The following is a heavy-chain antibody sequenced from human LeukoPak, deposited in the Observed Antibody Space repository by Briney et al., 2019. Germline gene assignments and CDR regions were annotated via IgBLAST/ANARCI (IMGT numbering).Heavy chain of an antibody. J-gene: IGHJ5*02. CDR2: INYSGSA. CDR1: GGSISSDNYQ. D-gene: IGHD3-10*01. CDR3: ARYGSGSTWFDP. Sequence: SETLSLTCTVSGGSISSDNYQWSWIRQPPGKGLEWIGYINYSGSAYYSPSLKSRVTISVDTSKNQFFLKLSSVTAADAAVYYCARYGSGSTWFDPWGQGTLVTVSS. V-gene: IGHV4-30-4*01.